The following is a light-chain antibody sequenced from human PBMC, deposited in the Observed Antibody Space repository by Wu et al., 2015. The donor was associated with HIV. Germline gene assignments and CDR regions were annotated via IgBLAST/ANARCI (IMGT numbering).Light chain of an antibody. CDR3: QHLNGYPIT. V-gene: IGKV1-5*03. Sequence: QMTQSPSTLSASVGDRVTITCRASQSISSWLAWYQQKPGKAPNLLIYKASSLETGVPLRFSGSGSGTEFILTISSLQPEDFATYYCQHLNGYPITFGQGTRLEIK. CDR2: KAS. J-gene: IGKJ5*01. CDR1: QSISSW.